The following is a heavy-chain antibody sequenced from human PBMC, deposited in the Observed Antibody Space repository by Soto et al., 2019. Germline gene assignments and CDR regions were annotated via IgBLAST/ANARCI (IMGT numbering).Heavy chain of an antibody. J-gene: IGHJ4*02. CDR1: GFSLSTSGVG. V-gene: IGHV2-5*01. D-gene: IGHD3-10*01. CDR2: IYGNDDK. CDR3: THSGVTYYYGPGNDYAMNH. Sequence: QITLKESGPTLVKPTQTLTLTCTFSGFSLSTSGVGVGWIRQPPGKALECLALIYGNDDKRHSPSLKNRLTITKHTSKNQVVITMTNMDPVDTATYYCTHSGVTYYYGPGNDYAMNHWGQGTLVTVSS.